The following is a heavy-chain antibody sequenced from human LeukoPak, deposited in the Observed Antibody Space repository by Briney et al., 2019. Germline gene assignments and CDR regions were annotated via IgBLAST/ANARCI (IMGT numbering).Heavy chain of an antibody. V-gene: IGHV1-46*01. CDR2: INPSGGST. D-gene: IGHD3-22*01. CDR3: ARDPYYYDSSGYCYGDRGNNWFDP. J-gene: IGHJ5*02. CDR1: GYTFTSYY. Sequence: ASVKVSCKASGYTFTSYYMHWVRQAPGQGLEWMGIINPSGGSTSYAQKFQGRVTMTRDTSTSTVYMELSSLRSEDTAVYYCARDPYYYDSSGYCYGDRGNNWFDPWGQGTLVTVSS.